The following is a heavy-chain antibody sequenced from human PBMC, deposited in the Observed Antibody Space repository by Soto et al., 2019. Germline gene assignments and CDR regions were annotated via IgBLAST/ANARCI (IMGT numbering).Heavy chain of an antibody. CDR3: ARPLPTVVTSLGDFDI. V-gene: IGHV3-33*01. CDR2: IWLDGSNE. J-gene: IGHJ3*02. D-gene: IGHD4-17*01. CDR1: GFSFSNYG. Sequence: QAQLVESGGGVVQPGRSLRLSCAASGFSFSNYGMHWVRQAPGKGLEWVALIWLDGSNENYADFVKGRVTISRDNFKNLLYLQMNSLRAEDTAVYYCARPLPTVVTSLGDFDIWGLGTMVTVSS.